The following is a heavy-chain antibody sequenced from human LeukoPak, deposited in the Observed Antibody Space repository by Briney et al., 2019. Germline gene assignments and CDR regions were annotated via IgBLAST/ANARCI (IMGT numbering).Heavy chain of an antibody. CDR1: GFTFSSYA. CDR3: AKVLAYYFDY. CDR2: IGSGT. Sequence: GGSLRLSCGASGFTFSSYAMSWVRQAPGKGLEWVSAIGSGTYYADSVRGRFTISRDNSKNTLYLQMNSLRAEDTAVYYCAKVLAYYFDYWGQGTLVTVSS. J-gene: IGHJ4*02. V-gene: IGHV3-23*01.